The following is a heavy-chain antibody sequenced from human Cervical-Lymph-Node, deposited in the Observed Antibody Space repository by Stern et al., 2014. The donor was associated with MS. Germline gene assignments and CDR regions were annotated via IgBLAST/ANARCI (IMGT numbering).Heavy chain of an antibody. Sequence: VTFKESGPTLVKPTQNLTLNCDFSGFSLTTSGVGVGWIRQPPGKALEWLALLYWDEEKRSSPSLKNRLSIITDTAKNQVVLTMTNMDPVDTGTYYCAHRSTSVAGAWASWGQGILVVVSS. CDR3: AHRSTSVAGAWAS. D-gene: IGHD1-26*01. V-gene: IGHV2-5*02. J-gene: IGHJ5*02. CDR2: LYWDEEK. CDR1: GFSLTTSGVG.